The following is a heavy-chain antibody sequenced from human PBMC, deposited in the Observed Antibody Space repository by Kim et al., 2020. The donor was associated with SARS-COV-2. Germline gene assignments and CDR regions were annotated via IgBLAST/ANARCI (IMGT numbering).Heavy chain of an antibody. Sequence: ASVKVSCKASGYTFTSYDINWVRQATGQGLEWMGWMNPNSGNTGYAQKFQGRVTMTRNTSISTAYMELSSLRSEDTAVYYCATSTTRKYYDFWSGYYRVGNNLDYWGQGTLVTVSS. V-gene: IGHV1-8*01. CDR3: ATSTTRKYYDFWSGYYRVGNNLDY. D-gene: IGHD3-3*01. CDR1: GYTFTSYD. J-gene: IGHJ4*02. CDR2: MNPNSGNT.